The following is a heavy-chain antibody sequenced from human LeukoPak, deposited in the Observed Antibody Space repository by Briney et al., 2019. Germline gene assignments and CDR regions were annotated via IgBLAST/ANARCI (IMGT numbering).Heavy chain of an antibody. Sequence: GGSLRLSCAASGFTFDDYGMSWVRQAPGKGLEWVSGINWNGGSTGYADSVKGRFTISRDNAKNSLYLQMNSLRAEDTALYYCARERRYDSSNGWFDPWGQGTLVTVSS. CDR1: GFTFDDYG. CDR3: ARERRYDSSNGWFDP. D-gene: IGHD4-11*01. CDR2: INWNGGST. V-gene: IGHV3-20*04. J-gene: IGHJ5*02.